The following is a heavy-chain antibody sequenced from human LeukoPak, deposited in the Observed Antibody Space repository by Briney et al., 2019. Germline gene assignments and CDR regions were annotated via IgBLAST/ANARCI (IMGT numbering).Heavy chain of an antibody. CDR1: GFTFSSYA. J-gene: IGHJ4*02. CDR3: AKDSVVRGVIISYFDY. V-gene: IGHV3-23*01. Sequence: AGGSLRLSCAASGFTFSSYAMSWVRQAPGKGLEWVSAISGSGGSTYYADSVKGRFTISRDNSKNTLYLQMNSLRAEDTAVYYCAKDSVVRGVIISYFDYWGQGTLVTVSS. CDR2: ISGSGGST. D-gene: IGHD3-10*01.